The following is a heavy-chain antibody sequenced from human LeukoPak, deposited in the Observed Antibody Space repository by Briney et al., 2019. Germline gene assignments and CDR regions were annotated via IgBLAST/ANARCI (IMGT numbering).Heavy chain of an antibody. Sequence: GGSLRLSCAASGXTFSSYWMHWVRQAPGKGLVWVSRINSDGRSTSSADSVKGRFTISRDNAKNTLYLQMNSLRTEDTAVYYCARGLPPVMKYYFDYWGQGTLVTVSS. CDR2: INSDGRST. D-gene: IGHD4-11*01. J-gene: IGHJ4*02. CDR3: ARGLPPVMKYYFDY. V-gene: IGHV3-74*01. CDR1: GXTFSSYW.